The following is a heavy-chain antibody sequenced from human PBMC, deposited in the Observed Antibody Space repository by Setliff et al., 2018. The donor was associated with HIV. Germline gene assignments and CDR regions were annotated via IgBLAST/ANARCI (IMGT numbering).Heavy chain of an antibody. D-gene: IGHD3-22*01. J-gene: IGHJ3*01. CDR1: GYRFTSYW. CDR3: ASLSGYSGDAFDV. CDR2: IYPGDSDT. Sequence: GESLKISCKGFGYRFTSYWIGWVRQMPGKGLEWMGIIYPGDSDTRYSPSFQGQVTISADKSISTTYLQWSSLKASDTAMYYCASLSGYSGDAFDVWGQGTMVTVSS. V-gene: IGHV5-51*01.